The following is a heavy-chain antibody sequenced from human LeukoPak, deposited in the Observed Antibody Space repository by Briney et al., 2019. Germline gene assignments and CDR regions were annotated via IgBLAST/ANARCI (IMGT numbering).Heavy chain of an antibody. CDR3: ARGASWPDY. Sequence: PSETLSLTCTVSGGSVSSGSYYWSWIRQPPGKGLEWIGNIYYSGSTNYNPSLKSRVTISVDTSKNQFSLEVSSVTTADTAVYFCARGASWPDYWGQGTLVTVSS. CDR1: GGSVSSGSYY. J-gene: IGHJ4*02. V-gene: IGHV4-61*01. D-gene: IGHD6-13*01. CDR2: IYYSGST.